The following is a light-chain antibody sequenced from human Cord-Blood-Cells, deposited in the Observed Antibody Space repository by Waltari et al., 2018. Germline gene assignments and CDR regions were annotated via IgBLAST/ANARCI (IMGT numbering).Light chain of an antibody. Sequence: DIQMTQSPSSLSASVGDRVTIPCQASQDISNYLNWYQQKPGKAPKPLIYDASNLETGVPSRFSGSGSGTDFTFTISSLQPEDIATYYCQQYDNRLWTFGQGTKVEIK. J-gene: IGKJ1*01. CDR2: DAS. CDR1: QDISNY. V-gene: IGKV1-33*01. CDR3: QQYDNRLWT.